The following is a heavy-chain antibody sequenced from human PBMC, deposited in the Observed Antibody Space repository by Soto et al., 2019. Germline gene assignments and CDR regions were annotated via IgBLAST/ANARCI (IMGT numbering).Heavy chain of an antibody. V-gene: IGHV3-23*01. CDR3: RYFDWLLNGDYYYYGMDV. Sequence: GGSLRLSCAASGVTFSSYAMSWVRQAPGKGLEWVSAISGSGGSTYYADSVKGRFTISRDNSKNTLYLQMNSLRAEDTAVYYCRYFDWLLNGDYYYYGMDVWGQGTTVTVSS. D-gene: IGHD3-9*01. J-gene: IGHJ6*02. CDR1: GVTFSSYA. CDR2: ISGSGGST.